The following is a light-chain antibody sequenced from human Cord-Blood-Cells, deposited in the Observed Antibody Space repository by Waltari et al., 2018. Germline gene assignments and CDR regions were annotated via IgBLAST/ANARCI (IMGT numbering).Light chain of an antibody. J-gene: IGLJ3*02. Sequence: QAGLTQPPSVSKGLRQTATLTCTGNSNNVGNQGAAWLQQHQGHPPKLLSYRNNNRPPGTSGRLSASRSGNPASLTITGLQPEDEADYYCSAWDSSLSAWVFGGGTKLTVL. V-gene: IGLV10-54*01. CDR1: SNNVGNQG. CDR3: SAWDSSLSAWV. CDR2: RNN.